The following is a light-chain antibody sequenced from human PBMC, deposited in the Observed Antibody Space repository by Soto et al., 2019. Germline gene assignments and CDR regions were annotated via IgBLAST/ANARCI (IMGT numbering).Light chain of an antibody. Sequence: QYVLTQPASVSGSPGQSITISCTGTSSDVGDYDFVSWYQQHPGKAPKLMIYEVSNRPSGVSNRFSGSKSGNTASLTISGLQAEDEAEYYCSSYTSSSTLRVFGSGTKVTVL. J-gene: IGLJ1*01. CDR1: SSDVGDYDF. CDR3: SSYTSSSTLRV. CDR2: EVS. V-gene: IGLV2-14*01.